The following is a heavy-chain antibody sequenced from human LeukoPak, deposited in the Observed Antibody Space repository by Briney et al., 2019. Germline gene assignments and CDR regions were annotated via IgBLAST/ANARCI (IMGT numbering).Heavy chain of an antibody. V-gene: IGHV3-30*18. J-gene: IGHJ5*02. CDR2: ISYDGSNK. D-gene: IGHD2-15*01. Sequence: GGSLRLSCAASGFTFSSYGMHWVRQAPGKGLEWVAVISYDGSNKYYADSVKGRFTISRDNSKNTLYLQMNSLRAEDTAVYYCAKPVVVVAATLPVRFDPWGQGTLVTVSS. CDR3: AKPVVVVAATLPVRFDP. CDR1: GFTFSSYG.